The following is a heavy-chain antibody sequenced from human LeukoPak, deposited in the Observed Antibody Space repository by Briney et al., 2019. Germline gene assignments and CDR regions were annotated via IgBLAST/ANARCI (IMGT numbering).Heavy chain of an antibody. D-gene: IGHD3-10*01. J-gene: IGHJ6*03. CDR2: IYYSGST. CDR3: ARGTRGTERFLVWVRGVTYYYYMDV. Sequence: SETLSLTCTVSGGSISSSSYYWGWIRQPPGKGLEWIGYIYYSGSTNYNPSLKSRVTISVDTSKNQFSLKLSSVTAADTAVYYCARGTRGTERFLVWVRGVTYYYYMDVWGKGTTVTVSS. CDR1: GGSISSSSYY. V-gene: IGHV4-61*05.